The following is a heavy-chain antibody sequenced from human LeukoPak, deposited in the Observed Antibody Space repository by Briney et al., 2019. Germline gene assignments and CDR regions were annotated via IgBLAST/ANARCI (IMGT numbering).Heavy chain of an antibody. CDR1: GFTFTNYG. J-gene: IGHJ2*01. D-gene: IGHD5-18*01. V-gene: IGHV3-30*02. CDR2: IRCDGSNK. CDR3: AKEGYSYGLRYWFFDL. Sequence: GGSLRLSCAASGFTFTNYGLSWVRQAPGKGLEWVAFIRCDGSNKYYADSVKGRFTISRDNSKNTVYLLLNSLTAEDTAVYYCAKEGYSYGLRYWFFDLWGRGTLVTVSS.